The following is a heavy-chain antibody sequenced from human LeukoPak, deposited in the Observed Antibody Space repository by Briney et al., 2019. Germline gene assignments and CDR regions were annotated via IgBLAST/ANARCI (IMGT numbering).Heavy chain of an antibody. J-gene: IGHJ5*02. CDR2: IKSKTDGGTA. Sequence: GGSLRLSCAASGFTFSSCGMSWVGQAPGKGLEWVGRIKSKTDGGTADYAAPGKGRFTISRDDSKNTMYLQMNSLKTEDTAVYYCITWRWFDPWGQGTLVTVSS. CDR1: GFTFSSCG. V-gene: IGHV3-15*01. CDR3: ITWRWFDP.